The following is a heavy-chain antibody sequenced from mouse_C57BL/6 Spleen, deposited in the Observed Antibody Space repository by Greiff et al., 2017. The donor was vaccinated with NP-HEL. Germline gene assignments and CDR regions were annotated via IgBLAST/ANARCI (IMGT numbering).Heavy chain of an antibody. Sequence: VQLQQSGAELVKPGASVKMSCKASGYTFTSYWITWVKQRPGQGLEWIGDIYPGSGSTNYNEKFKSKATLTVDTSSSTAYMQLSSLTSEDSAVYYCAGGDGYDWYFDVWGTGTTVTVSS. CDR3: AGGDGYDWYFDV. J-gene: IGHJ1*03. CDR1: GYTFTSYW. V-gene: IGHV1-55*01. D-gene: IGHD2-2*01. CDR2: IYPGSGST.